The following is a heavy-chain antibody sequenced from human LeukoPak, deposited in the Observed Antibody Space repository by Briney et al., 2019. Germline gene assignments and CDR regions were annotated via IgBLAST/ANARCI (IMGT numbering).Heavy chain of an antibody. D-gene: IGHD3-10*01. CDR2: ISYDGSNK. J-gene: IGHJ4*02. CDR1: GFTFSSYA. CDR3: AGEDRGLLWFGESIDY. Sequence: PGGSLRLSCAASGFTFSSYAMHWVRQAPGKGLEWVAVISYDGSNKYYADSVKGRFTISRDNSKNTLYLQMNSLRAEDTAVYYCAGEDRGLLWFGESIDYWGQGTLVTVSS. V-gene: IGHV3-30*11.